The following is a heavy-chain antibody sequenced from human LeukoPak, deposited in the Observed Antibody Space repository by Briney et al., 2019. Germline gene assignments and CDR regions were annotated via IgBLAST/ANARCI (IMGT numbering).Heavy chain of an antibody. J-gene: IGHJ4*02. CDR2: IYYSGST. V-gene: IGHV4-61*01. CDR3: ATRYCSGGSCRFDY. CDR1: SGSVSSGSFY. D-gene: IGHD2-15*01. Sequence: PSETLSLTCTVSSGSVSSGSFYWSWIRQPPGKGLEWIGYIYYSGSTNYNPSLKSRVTISVDTSKSQFSLKLSSVAAAETAVYYCATRYCSGGSCRFDYWGQGTLVTVSS.